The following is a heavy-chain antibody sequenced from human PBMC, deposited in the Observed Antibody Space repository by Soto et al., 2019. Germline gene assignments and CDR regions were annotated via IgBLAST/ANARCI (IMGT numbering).Heavy chain of an antibody. D-gene: IGHD6-13*01. J-gene: IGHJ6*03. Sequence: SETLSLTCTVSGGSISSGGYYWSWISKNPGKGLEWIGYIYYSGSTYYNPSLKSRVTISVDTSKNQFSLKLSSVPAADTAVYYCARGTRYRSKGTLPYYMDVWGKGTTVPVSS. CDR3: ARGTRYRSKGTLPYYMDV. V-gene: IGHV4-31*03. CDR2: IYYSGST. CDR1: GGSISSGGYY.